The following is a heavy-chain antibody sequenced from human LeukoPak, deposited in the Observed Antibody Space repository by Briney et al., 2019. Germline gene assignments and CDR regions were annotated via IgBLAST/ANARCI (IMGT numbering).Heavy chain of an antibody. V-gene: IGHV4-39*01. CDR2: IYYSGST. CDR1: GGSISSSSYY. J-gene: IGHJ5*02. CDR3: ARPLPYYDSSGYPNNWFDP. Sequence: SETLSLTCTVSGGSISSSSYYWGWICQPPGKGLEWIGSIYYSGSTYYNPSLKSRVTISVDTSKNQFSLKLSSVTAADTAVYYCARPLPYYDSSGYPNNWFDPWGQGTLVTVSS. D-gene: IGHD3-22*01.